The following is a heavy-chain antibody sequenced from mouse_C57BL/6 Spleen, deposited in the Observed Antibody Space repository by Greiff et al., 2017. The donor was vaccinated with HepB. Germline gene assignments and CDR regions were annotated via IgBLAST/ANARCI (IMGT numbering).Heavy chain of an antibody. D-gene: IGHD3-2*02. CDR3: TIDSSGYREFAY. CDR2: IDPENGDT. Sequence: VQLKESGAELVRPGASVKLSCTASGFNIKDDYMHWVKQRPEQGLEWIGWIDPENGDTEYASKFQGKATITADTSSNTAYLQLSSLTSEDTAVYYCTIDSSGYREFAYWGQGTLVTVSA. J-gene: IGHJ3*01. CDR1: GFNIKDDY. V-gene: IGHV14-4*01.